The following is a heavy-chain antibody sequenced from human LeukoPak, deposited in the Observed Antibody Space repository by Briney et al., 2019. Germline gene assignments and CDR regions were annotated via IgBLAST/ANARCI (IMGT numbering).Heavy chain of an antibody. CDR3: AKEYSFGTAQFDP. D-gene: IGHD3-10*01. CDR2: IRYDGSNK. V-gene: IGHV3-30*02. CDR1: GFTFSSYG. Sequence: GGSLRLSCAASGFTFSSYGMHWVHQAPGRGLEWVAFIRYDGSNKYYAGSVKGRFTISRDDSKNTLSLQMHSLRTDDTAVYYCAKEYSFGTAQFDPWGQGALVTVSS. J-gene: IGHJ5*02.